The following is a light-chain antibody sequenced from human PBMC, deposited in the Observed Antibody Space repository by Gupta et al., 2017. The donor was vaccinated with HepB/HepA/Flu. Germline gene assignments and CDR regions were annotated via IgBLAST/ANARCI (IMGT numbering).Light chain of an antibody. J-gene: IGLJ1*01. CDR2: DVS. CDR3: CAYAGSSYYV. CDR1: SSDVGGYNY. V-gene: IGLV2-11*01. Sequence: QSALTQPRSVSGSPGQSVTISCTGTSSDVGGYNYVSWYHQHPSKAAKLMIYDVSKRPSGVPDRFSGSKSGNTASLAISELQAEDGADYYCCAYAGSSYYVVGTGTKVTVL.